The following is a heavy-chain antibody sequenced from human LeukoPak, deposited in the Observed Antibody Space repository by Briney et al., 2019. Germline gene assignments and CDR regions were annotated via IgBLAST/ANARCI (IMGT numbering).Heavy chain of an antibody. V-gene: IGHV3-7*01. Sequence: GGSLRLSCAASGFTLSSFWMGWGRQAPGKGLEWVASIKQDGSEKYYVDSVKGRFTISRDNAKNSLYLQMNSLRAEDTAVYYCARDISGYDSPGDYWGQGTLVTVSS. CDR3: ARDISGYDSPGDY. CDR2: IKQDGSEK. J-gene: IGHJ4*02. D-gene: IGHD5-12*01. CDR1: GFTLSSFW.